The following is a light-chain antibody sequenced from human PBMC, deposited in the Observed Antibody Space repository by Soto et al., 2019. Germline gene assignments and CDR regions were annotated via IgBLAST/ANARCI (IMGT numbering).Light chain of an antibody. V-gene: IGKV3-20*01. CDR3: QEYDGAPPIT. CDR2: DAS. J-gene: IGKJ5*01. Sequence: VITHAPATLYVSPGERATLSCRASQSVRSERLAWYQQKRGQAPTLLIFDASSRASGTPERFSGSGSGTDFTLTISRLEPEDFAVYYCQEYDGAPPITFGLGTRLEIK. CDR1: QSVRSER.